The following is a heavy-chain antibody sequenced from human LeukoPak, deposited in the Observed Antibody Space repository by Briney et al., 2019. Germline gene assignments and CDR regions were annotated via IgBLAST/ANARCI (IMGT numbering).Heavy chain of an antibody. J-gene: IGHJ6*03. CDR3: ARAEYQLLRLNYYYYMDV. D-gene: IGHD2-2*01. Sequence: GGSRRLSCAASGFTVSSNYMSWVRQAPGKGLEWVSVIYSGGSTYYADSVKGRFTISRDNSKNTLYLQMNSLRAEDTAVYYCARAEYQLLRLNYYYYMDVWGKGTTVTISS. CDR2: IYSGGST. V-gene: IGHV3-66*01. CDR1: GFTVSSNY.